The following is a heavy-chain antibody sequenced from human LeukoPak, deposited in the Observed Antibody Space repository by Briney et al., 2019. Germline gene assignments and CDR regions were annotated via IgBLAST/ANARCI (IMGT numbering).Heavy chain of an antibody. CDR3: ARESSFHYYYMDV. CDR2: IYTSGST. Sequence: SETLSLTCTVSGGSISSYYWSWIRQPPGKELEWIGYIYTSGSTNYNPSLKSRVTISVDTSKNQFSLELSSVTAADTAVYYCARESSFHYYYMDVWGKGTTVTVSS. J-gene: IGHJ6*03. V-gene: IGHV4-4*09. CDR1: GGSISSYY. D-gene: IGHD6-19*01.